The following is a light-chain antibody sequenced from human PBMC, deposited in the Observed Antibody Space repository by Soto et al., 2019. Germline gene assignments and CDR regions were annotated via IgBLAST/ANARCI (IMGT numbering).Light chain of an antibody. CDR2: DAS. J-gene: IGKJ4*01. CDR1: QSISSY. Sequence: AIQLTQSPSSLSASVGDRVTITCRASQSISSYLNWYQQKPGKAPKLLIYDASSLESGVPSRFSGSGSGTEFTLTISSLQPDDVAFYWCQQYFDVPFTFGGGTKVDIK. V-gene: IGKV1-13*02. CDR3: QQYFDVPFT.